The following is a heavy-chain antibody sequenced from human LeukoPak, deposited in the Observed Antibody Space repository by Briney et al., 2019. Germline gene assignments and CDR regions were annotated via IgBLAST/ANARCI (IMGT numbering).Heavy chain of an antibody. D-gene: IGHD2-2*01. CDR3: ARGCSSTSCFNNWFDP. Sequence: SETLSLTCKVSGGSISSYYWSWIRQPPGKGLEWIGNIYYSGSTNYNPPLKSRVIISVDTSKNQLSLKLSSVTAADTAVYYCARGCSSTSCFNNWFDPWGQGTLVSVSS. V-gene: IGHV4-59*01. CDR2: IYYSGST. J-gene: IGHJ5*02. CDR1: GGSISSYY.